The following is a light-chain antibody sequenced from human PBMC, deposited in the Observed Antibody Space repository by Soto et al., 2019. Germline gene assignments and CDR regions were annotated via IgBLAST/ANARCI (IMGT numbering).Light chain of an antibody. CDR3: QQYGSSFTWT. V-gene: IGKV3-20*01. CDR1: QSVSSSY. Sequence: EIVLTQSPGTLSLSPGERATLSCRASQSVSSSYLAWYQQKPGQAPRLLIYGASSRATGIPDRFSGSGSGTDFTLTISRLEPEEFAVYYCQQYGSSFTWTFGQGTKVEIK. J-gene: IGKJ1*01. CDR2: GAS.